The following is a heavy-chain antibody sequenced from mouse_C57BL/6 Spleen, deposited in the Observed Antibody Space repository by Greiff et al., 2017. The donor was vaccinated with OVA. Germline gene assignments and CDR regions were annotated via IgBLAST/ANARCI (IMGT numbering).Heavy chain of an antibody. D-gene: IGHD3-2*02. CDR2: IYPGDGDT. J-gene: IGHJ4*01. Sequence: VQLQQSGPELVKPGASVKISCKASGYAFSSSWMNWVKQRPGQGLEWIGRIYPGDGDTNYNGKFKGKATLTADKSSSTAYMQLSSLTSEDSAVCFYASSAQATYGYAMDYWGQGTSVTVSS. CDR3: ASSAQATYGYAMDY. V-gene: IGHV1-82*01. CDR1: GYAFSSSW.